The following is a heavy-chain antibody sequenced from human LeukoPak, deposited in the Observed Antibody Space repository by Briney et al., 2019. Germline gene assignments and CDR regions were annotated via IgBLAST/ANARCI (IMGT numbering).Heavy chain of an antibody. CDR2: INPNSGGT. V-gene: IGHV1-2*02. D-gene: IGHD6-6*01. CDR1: GYTFTGYY. Sequence: ASVKVSCKASGYTFTGYYMHWVRQAPGQGLEWMGWINPNSGGTNYAQKFQGRVTTTRDTSISTAYMELSRLRSDDTAVYYCARALEVAARGWFDPWGQGTLVTVSS. CDR3: ARALEVAARGWFDP. J-gene: IGHJ5*02.